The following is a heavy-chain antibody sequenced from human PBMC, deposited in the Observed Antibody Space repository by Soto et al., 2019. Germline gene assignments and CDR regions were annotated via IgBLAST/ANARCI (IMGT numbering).Heavy chain of an antibody. J-gene: IGHJ4*02. Sequence: GGSLRLSCAASGFTFDDYAMHWVRQAPGKGLEWVSGISWNSGSIGYADSVKGRFTISRDNAKNSLYLQMNSLRAEDTALYYCAKGELEFDYWGQGTLVTVSS. CDR1: GFTFDDYA. D-gene: IGHD1-1*01. CDR2: ISWNSGSI. CDR3: AKGELEFDY. V-gene: IGHV3-9*01.